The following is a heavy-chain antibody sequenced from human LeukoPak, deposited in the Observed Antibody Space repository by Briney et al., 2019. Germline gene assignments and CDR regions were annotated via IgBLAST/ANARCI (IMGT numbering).Heavy chain of an antibody. CDR3: AKALVRSARIAAAGYYYYYMDV. CDR2: IRYDGSNK. D-gene: IGHD6-13*01. CDR1: GFTFSSYG. Sequence: HPGGSLRLSCAASGFTFSSYGVHWVRQAPGKGLEWVAFIRYDGSNKYYADSVKGRFTISRDNSKNTLYLQMNSLRAEDTAVYYCAKALVRSARIAAAGYYYYYMDVWGKGTTVTVSS. V-gene: IGHV3-30*02. J-gene: IGHJ6*03.